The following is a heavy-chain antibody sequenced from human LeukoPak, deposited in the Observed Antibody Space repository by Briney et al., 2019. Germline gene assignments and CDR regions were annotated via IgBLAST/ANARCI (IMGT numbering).Heavy chain of an antibody. J-gene: IGHJ4*02. V-gene: IGHV3-7*01. CDR3: ARGGSRLSDY. Sequence: GGSLRLSCAASGFTFATYWMTWVRQAPGKGLERVATIKQDGSDKYYVDSVKGRFTISKDNAKNSLYLQMSSLTAEDTAVYYCARGGSRLSDYWGQGTLVTVSS. D-gene: IGHD5-12*01. CDR1: GFTFATYW. CDR2: IKQDGSDK.